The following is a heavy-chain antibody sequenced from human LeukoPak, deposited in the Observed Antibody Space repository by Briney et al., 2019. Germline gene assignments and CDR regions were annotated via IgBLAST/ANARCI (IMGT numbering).Heavy chain of an antibody. V-gene: IGHV3-48*02. Sequence: GGSLRLSCAASGFTFSYYSMKRVRQAPGKGLKWVSYISSSTTLIHYADSVKGRFAISRDNAKSSLYLQMNSLRDEDTALYFCAREGHYGALDIWGQGTMVTVSS. CDR1: GFTFSYYS. CDR2: ISSSTTLI. D-gene: IGHD3-10*01. CDR3: AREGHYGALDI. J-gene: IGHJ3*02.